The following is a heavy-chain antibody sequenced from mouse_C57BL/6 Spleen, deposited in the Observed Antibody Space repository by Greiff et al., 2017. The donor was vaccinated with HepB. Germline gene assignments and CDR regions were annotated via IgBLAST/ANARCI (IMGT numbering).Heavy chain of an antibody. V-gene: IGHV1-64*01. D-gene: IGHD2-3*01. CDR2: IHPNSGST. Sequence: QVQLQQSGAELVKPGASVKLSCKASGYTFTSYWMHWVKQRPGQGLEWIGMIHPNSGSTNYNEKFKSKATLTVDKSSSTAYMQLSSLTSEDSAVYYCARDDGYFAWFAYWGQGTLVTVSA. J-gene: IGHJ3*01. CDR3: ARDDGYFAWFAY. CDR1: GYTFTSYW.